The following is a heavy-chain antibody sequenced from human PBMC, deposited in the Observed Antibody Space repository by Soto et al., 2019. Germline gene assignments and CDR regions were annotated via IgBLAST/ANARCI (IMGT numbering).Heavy chain of an antibody. CDR2: INHSGST. CDR3: ARRYGWLYFDY. D-gene: IGHD6-19*01. Sequence: PSETLSLTCAVYGGSFSGYYWSWIRQPPGKGLERIGEINHSGSTNYNPSLKSRVTISVDTSKNQFSLRLISVTAADTALYYCARRYGWLYFDYWGQGSLVTVSS. CDR1: GGSFSGYY. J-gene: IGHJ4*02. V-gene: IGHV4-34*01.